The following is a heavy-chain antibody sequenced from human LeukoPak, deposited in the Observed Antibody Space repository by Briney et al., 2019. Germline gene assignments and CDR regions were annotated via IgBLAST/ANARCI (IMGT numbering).Heavy chain of an antibody. Sequence: PGVSLRLSCAASGFTFSYYWMHWVRQAPGKGLVWVSRISGDGSITDYADSVKGRFTISRDNAKNTLYLQMNSLRAEDSAMYYCGRLVEAGPAYWGQGTLVTVSS. J-gene: IGHJ4*02. CDR1: GFTFSYYW. V-gene: IGHV3-74*01. CDR2: ISGDGSIT. D-gene: IGHD6-13*01. CDR3: GRLVEAGPAY.